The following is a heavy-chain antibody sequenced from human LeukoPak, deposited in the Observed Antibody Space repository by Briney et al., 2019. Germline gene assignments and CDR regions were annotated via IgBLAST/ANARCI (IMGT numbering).Heavy chain of an antibody. D-gene: IGHD6-13*01. CDR1: GYTFSSDD. Sequence: ASVKVSCKASGYTFSSDDINWVRQATGQGLEWMGWMNPKSGNTGYAQKFQGRLTLTRNTSINTAYMELSSLRSEDTAVYYCARARTISSSWYCDYWGQGILVTVSS. CDR2: MNPKSGNT. CDR3: ARARTISSSWYCDY. J-gene: IGHJ4*02. V-gene: IGHV1-8*01.